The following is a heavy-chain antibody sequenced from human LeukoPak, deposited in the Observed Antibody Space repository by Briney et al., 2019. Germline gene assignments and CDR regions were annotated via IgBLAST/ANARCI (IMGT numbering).Heavy chain of an antibody. CDR1: GYSISSGYY. CDR3: ARVGPITMIVVVIGAYMDV. V-gene: IGHV4-38-2*02. Sequence: PSETLSLTCTVSGYSISSGYYWGWIRQPPGKGVEGIGSIYQSGSTYYNPSLKSRVTISVDTSKNQFSLKLSSVTAADTAVYYCARVGPITMIVVVIGAYMDVWGKGTTVTVSS. D-gene: IGHD3-22*01. J-gene: IGHJ6*03. CDR2: IYQSGST.